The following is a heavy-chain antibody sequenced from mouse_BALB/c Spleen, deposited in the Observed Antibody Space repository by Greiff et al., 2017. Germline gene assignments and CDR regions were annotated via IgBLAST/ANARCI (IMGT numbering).Heavy chain of an antibody. CDR2: IDPYNGGT. D-gene: IGHD1-1*01. CDR1: GYAFTSYN. V-gene: IGHV1S135*01. J-gene: IGHJ3*01. CDR3: ARLGYGSSYAWFAY. Sequence: VHVKQSGPELVKPGASVKVSCKASGYAFTSYNMYWVKQSHGKSLEWIGYIDPYNGGTSYNQKFKGKATLTVDKSSSTAYMHLNSLTSEDSAVYYCARLGYGSSYAWFAYWGQGTLVTVSA.